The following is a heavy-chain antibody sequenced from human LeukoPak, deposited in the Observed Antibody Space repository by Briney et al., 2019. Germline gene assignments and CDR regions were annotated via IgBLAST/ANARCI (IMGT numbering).Heavy chain of an antibody. CDR2: ISGSGRGGAT. Sequence: GGSLRLSCAASGFIFSNYAMSWVRQAPGKGLEWVSNISGSGRGGATYYADSVKGRFTISRDNSKNTLYLQMNSLRAEDTAVHYCAKSGLNRFDYWGQGTLVTVSS. V-gene: IGHV3-23*01. CDR1: GFIFSNYA. J-gene: IGHJ4*02. D-gene: IGHD2-15*01. CDR3: AKSGLNRFDY.